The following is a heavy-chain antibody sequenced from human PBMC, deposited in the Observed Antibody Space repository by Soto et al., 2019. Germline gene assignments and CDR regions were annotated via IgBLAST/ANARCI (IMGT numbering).Heavy chain of an antibody. D-gene: IGHD6-19*01. CDR2: IYYSGST. Sequence: QVQLQESGPGLVKPSQTLSLTCTVSGGSISSGGYYWSWIRQHPGKGLEWIGYIYYSGSTYYNPSLKSRVHTSVDSSKYQFSPKLSSVTAAGTAVYYCARSPGGTKWLVADFGYWGQGTLVTVSS. V-gene: IGHV4-31*03. J-gene: IGHJ4*02. CDR1: GGSISSGGYY. CDR3: ARSPGGTKWLVADFGY.